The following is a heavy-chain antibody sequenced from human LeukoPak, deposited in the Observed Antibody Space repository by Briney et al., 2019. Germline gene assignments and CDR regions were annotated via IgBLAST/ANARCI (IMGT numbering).Heavy chain of an antibody. J-gene: IGHJ4*02. CDR1: GYTFTSYD. CDR2: MNPNSGNT. CDR3: ARGAEDFWSGYPGGDY. V-gene: IGHV1-8*03. Sequence: GASVKVSCKASGYTFTSYDINWVRQATGQGLEWMGWMNPNSGNTGYAQKFQGRVTITRNTSISTAYMELSSLRSEDTAVYYCARGAEDFWSGYPGGDYWGQGTLVTVSS. D-gene: IGHD3-3*01.